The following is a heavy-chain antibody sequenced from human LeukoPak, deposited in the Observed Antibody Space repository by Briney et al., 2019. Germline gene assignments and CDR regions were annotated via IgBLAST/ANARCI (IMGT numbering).Heavy chain of an antibody. J-gene: IGHJ4*02. CDR2: IKQDGSQT. CDR3: ARGQGWLSDS. CDR1: GFTFSDYW. V-gene: IGHV3-7*03. Sequence: PGGSLRLSCAISGFTFSDYWMNWFRQAPGKGPEWVAIIKQDGSQTHYMDFVKGRFTISRDNDKSSLFLQMNSLRDEDTAVYYCARGQGWLSDSWGQGIQVTVTS. D-gene: IGHD3-9*01.